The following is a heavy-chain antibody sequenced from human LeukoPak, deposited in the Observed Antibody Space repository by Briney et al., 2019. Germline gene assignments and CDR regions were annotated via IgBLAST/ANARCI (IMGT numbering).Heavy chain of an antibody. V-gene: IGHV1-8*01. CDR2: MNPNSGNT. D-gene: IGHD3-9*01. J-gene: IGHJ4*02. CDR1: GYTFTNDD. CDR3: ARSASGTGYTA. Sequence: GASVKVSCKASGYTFTNDDISWVRQATGQGLEWIGKMNPNSGNTGYAQKFQGRVTMTRSTSVSTVHMELNSLTSEDTAVYFCARSASGTGYTAWGQGTLVTVSS.